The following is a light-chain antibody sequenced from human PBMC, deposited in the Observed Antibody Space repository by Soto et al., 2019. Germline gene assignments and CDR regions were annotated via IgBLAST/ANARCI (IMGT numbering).Light chain of an antibody. CDR2: STH. CDR3: SSWSDSLSGWV. V-gene: IGLV1-47*02. Sequence: QPVLTQPPSASGTPGQRVTISCSGSNSNIGNHDVYWYQQLPGTAPKLLISSTHQRPSGVPDRFSGSKSGTSASLAISGLRSEDEADYFCSSWSDSLSGWVFGGGTKVTVL. J-gene: IGLJ3*02. CDR1: NSNIGNHD.